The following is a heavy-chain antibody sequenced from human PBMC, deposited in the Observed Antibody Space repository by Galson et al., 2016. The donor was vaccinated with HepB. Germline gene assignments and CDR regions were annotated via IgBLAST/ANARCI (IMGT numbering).Heavy chain of an antibody. J-gene: IGHJ4*02. CDR2: IFHSGRV. CDR3: ARQYRGGPSDF. Sequence: TLSLTCSVSGGSISRGVYQWNWIRQPPGQGLEWIGQIFHSGRVNYNPSLASRVTILVDTSNNQFSLRLTSVTAADTALYYCARQYRGGPSDFWGQGTLVTVSS. V-gene: IGHV4-61*08. D-gene: IGHD5-12*01. CDR1: GGSISRGVYQ.